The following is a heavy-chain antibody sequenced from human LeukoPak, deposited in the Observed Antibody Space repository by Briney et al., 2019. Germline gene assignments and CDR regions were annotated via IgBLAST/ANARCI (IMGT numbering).Heavy chain of an antibody. D-gene: IGHD3-22*01. CDR2: ISSSSSYI. V-gene: IGHV3-21*01. Sequence: GGSLRLSCAASGFTFSSYSMNWVRQAPGKGLEWVSSISSSSSYIYYADSVKGRFTISRDNAKNSLYLQMNSLRAEDTAVYYCARDASNYYDSSGRDVGYWGQGTLVTVSS. CDR3: ARDASNYYDSSGRDVGY. J-gene: IGHJ4*02. CDR1: GFTFSSYS.